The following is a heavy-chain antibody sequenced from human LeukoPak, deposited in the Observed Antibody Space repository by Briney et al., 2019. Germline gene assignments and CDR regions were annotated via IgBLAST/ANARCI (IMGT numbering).Heavy chain of an antibody. CDR1: GDSMNNYY. V-gene: IGHV4-4*07. CDR3: ASSGWSHDAFDF. D-gene: IGHD6-19*01. J-gene: IGHJ3*01. Sequence: SETLSLTCTVSGDSMNNYYWSWIRQPAGKGLEWVGRIHTSGSTNYNPSLKSRVTISVDKSINHFSLKLTSVTAADTAVYFCASSGWSHDAFDFWGQGTMVTVSS. CDR2: IHTSGST.